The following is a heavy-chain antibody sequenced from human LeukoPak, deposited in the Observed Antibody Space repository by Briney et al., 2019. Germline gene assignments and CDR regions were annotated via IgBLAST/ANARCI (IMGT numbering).Heavy chain of an antibody. CDR2: INPSGGST. CDR3: ARGRGSGYYDSSGYYSAFDI. D-gene: IGHD3-22*01. J-gene: IGHJ3*02. V-gene: IGHV1-46*01. Sequence: GASVKVSCKTSGYTFTSYYIHWVRRAPGQGLEWMGIINPSGGSTSYAQKFQGRVSMTRDTSTSTVYMELSSLRSEDTAVYYCARGRGSGYYDSSGYYSAFDIWGQGTMVTVSS. CDR1: GYTFTSYY.